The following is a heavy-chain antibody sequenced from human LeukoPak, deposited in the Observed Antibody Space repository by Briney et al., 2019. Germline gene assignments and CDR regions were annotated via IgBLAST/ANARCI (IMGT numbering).Heavy chain of an antibody. D-gene: IGHD2-2*01. V-gene: IGHV3-30*02. CDR3: AKDQEGVAVVLLHDAFDI. J-gene: IGHJ3*02. Sequence: PGGSLRLSCAASGFTFSSYGMHWVRQAPGKGLEWVAFIRYDGSNKDYADSVKGRFTISRDNSENTLYLQMNSLRAEDTAVYYCAKDQEGVAVVLLHDAFDIWGQGTMVTVSS. CDR2: IRYDGSNK. CDR1: GFTFSSYG.